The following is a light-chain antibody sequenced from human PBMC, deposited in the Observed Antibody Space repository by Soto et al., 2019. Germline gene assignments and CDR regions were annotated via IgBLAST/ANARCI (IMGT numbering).Light chain of an antibody. J-gene: IGKJ3*01. CDR3: LQDHSYLA. CDR1: HDIGND. Sequence: AIQMTQSPASLSASVGDRVSITCRASHDIGNDLAWYQQRPGKAPKLLIYATSTLQSGVPSRFSGSGSGTDFTLTISSLQPEDFATDYCLQDHSYLAFGPGTKVNLK. V-gene: IGKV1-6*01. CDR2: ATS.